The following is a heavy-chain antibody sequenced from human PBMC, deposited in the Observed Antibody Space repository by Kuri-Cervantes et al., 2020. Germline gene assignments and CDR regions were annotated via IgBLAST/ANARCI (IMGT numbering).Heavy chain of an antibody. Sequence: GGSLRLSCAASGFTFDDYTMHWVRQAPGKGLEWVSLISWDGGSTYYADSVKGRFTISRDNAKNSLYLQMNSLRAEDTAVYYCARARSSSSWYYYYGMDVWGQGTTVTVSS. V-gene: IGHV3-43*01. CDR3: ARARSSSSWYYYYGMDV. CDR1: GFTFDDYT. J-gene: IGHJ6*02. CDR2: ISWDGGST. D-gene: IGHD6-13*01.